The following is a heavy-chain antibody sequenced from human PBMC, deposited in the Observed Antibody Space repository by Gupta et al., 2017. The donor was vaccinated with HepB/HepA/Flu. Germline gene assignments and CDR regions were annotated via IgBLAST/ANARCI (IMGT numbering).Heavy chain of an antibody. D-gene: IGHD6-13*01. V-gene: IGHV4-39*01. J-gene: IGHJ4*02. Sequence: STYYSGSTYYNPSLKSRVTISVDTSKNQFSLKLSSVTAADTAVYYCARLGGSSWYYFDYWGQGTLVTVSS. CDR3: ARLGGSSWYYFDY. CDR2: TYYSGST.